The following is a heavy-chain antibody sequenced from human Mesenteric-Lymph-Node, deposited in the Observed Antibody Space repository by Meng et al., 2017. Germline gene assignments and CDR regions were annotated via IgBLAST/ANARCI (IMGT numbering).Heavy chain of an antibody. D-gene: IGHD2-15*01. V-gene: IGHV4-61*01. CDR3: AREWYCSGGTCSGYFDY. Sequence: QVQLQESGPGLVRPSETLSLTCTVSGGSVSSDSYYWSWIRQPPGKGLEWVGYIYYSGTTHYNPSLKSRVTISVDTSKNQFSLNLISVTAADTAVYYCAREWYCSGGTCSGYFDYWGQGTLVTVSS. J-gene: IGHJ4*02. CDR1: GGSVSSDSYY. CDR2: IYYSGTT.